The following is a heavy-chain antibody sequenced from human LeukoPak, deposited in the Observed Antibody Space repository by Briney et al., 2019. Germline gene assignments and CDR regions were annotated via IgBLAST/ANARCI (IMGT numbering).Heavy chain of an antibody. V-gene: IGHV1-69*05. CDR2: IIPIFGTA. J-gene: IGHJ4*02. CDR3: ARDSDYYGSGSYFN. Sequence: GASVKVSCKASGGTFSSYAISWVRQAPGQGLEWVGRIIPIFGTANYAQKFQGRVTITTDESTSTAYMELSSLRSEDTAVYYCARDSDYYGSGSYFNWGQGTLVTVSS. CDR1: GGTFSSYA. D-gene: IGHD3-10*01.